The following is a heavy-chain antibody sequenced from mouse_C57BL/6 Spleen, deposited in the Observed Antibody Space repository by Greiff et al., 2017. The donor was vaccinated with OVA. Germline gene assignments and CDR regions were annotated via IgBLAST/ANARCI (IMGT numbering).Heavy chain of an antibody. Sequence: DVKLVESGGGLVQPGGSMKLSCAASGFTFSDAWMAWVRQSPEKGLEWVAEIRNKANNHATYYAESVTGRFTISRDDSTSSVYLQMNSVRAEDTGINYCTQAGGLRRGAWFAYWGQGTLVTVSA. CDR1: GFTFSDAW. V-gene: IGHV6-6*01. D-gene: IGHD2-2*01. CDR2: IRNKANNHAT. CDR3: TQAGGLRRGAWFAY. J-gene: IGHJ3*01.